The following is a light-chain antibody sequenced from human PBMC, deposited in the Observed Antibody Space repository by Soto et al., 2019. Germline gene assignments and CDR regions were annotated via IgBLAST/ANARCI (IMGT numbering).Light chain of an antibody. CDR2: DAY. J-gene: IGKJ4*01. V-gene: IGKV1-5*01. CDR1: QSIRSW. Sequence: EIQLSQSPSILSASVGDRVTITCRASQSIRSWLAWYQQKPGKAPKLLIYDAYSLESGVPSRFSGRRSGTEFTLTIAGLQPEDFATYSCQQYESYSPLTFGGGTKVDIK. CDR3: QQYESYSPLT.